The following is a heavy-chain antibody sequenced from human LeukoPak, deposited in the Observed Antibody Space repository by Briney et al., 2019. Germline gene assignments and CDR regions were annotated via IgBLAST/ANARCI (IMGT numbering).Heavy chain of an antibody. CDR1: GGTFSSYA. V-gene: IGHV1-69*05. J-gene: IGHJ4*02. CDR2: IIPIFGTA. CDR3: ARGYSYGDGDY. D-gene: IGHD5-18*01. Sequence: GASVKVSCKASGGTFSSYAISWVRQAPGQGLEWMGGIIPIFGTATYAQRFQGRVTITTDESTSTAYMELSSLRSEDTTVYYCARGYSYGDGDYWGQGTLVTVSS.